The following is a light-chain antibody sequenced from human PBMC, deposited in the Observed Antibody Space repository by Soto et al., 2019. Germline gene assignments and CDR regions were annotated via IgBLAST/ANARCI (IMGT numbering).Light chain of an antibody. Sequence: EIVLMQSPGTLSLSPGERATLSCRASQTLRRTYIAWYQQKPGQAPRVLIYGASKRATGIPDRFSGSGSGTDFSLTISRLEPEDFEVYYCHQYDNAPQTYGQGTKVEIX. V-gene: IGKV3-20*01. CDR2: GAS. J-gene: IGKJ2*01. CDR1: QTLRRTY. CDR3: HQYDNAPQT.